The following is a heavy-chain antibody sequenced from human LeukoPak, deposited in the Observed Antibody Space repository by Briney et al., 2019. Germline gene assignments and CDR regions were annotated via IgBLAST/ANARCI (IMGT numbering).Heavy chain of an antibody. CDR2: AFYRGGT. V-gene: IGHV4-59*01. CDR1: GGSIGSYH. J-gene: IGHJ4*02. D-gene: IGHD5-12*01. CDR3: AASFGGYVLDY. Sequence: SETLSLTCTVSGGSIGSYHWNWIRQPPGKGLEWIGIAFYRGGTNYNPSLKSRVAISGDTSKNQFALKLSSVTAADTAVYYCAASFGGYVLDYWGQGALVIVSS.